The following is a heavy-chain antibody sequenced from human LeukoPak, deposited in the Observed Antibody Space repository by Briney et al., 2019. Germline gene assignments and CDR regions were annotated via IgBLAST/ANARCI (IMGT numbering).Heavy chain of an antibody. D-gene: IGHD1-26*01. Sequence: GGSLRLSCAASGFTVSSNYMSWVRQAPGKGLEWVSVIYSGGSTYYADSVKGRLTISRDNSKNTLYLQMNSLRAEDTAVYYCARFQGIGPLFDWGQGTLVTVSS. J-gene: IGHJ4*02. CDR3: ARFQGIGPLFD. V-gene: IGHV3-53*01. CDR2: IYSGGST. CDR1: GFTVSSNY.